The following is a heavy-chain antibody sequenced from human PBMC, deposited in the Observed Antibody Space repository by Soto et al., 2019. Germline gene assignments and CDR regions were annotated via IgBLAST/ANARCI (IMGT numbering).Heavy chain of an antibody. D-gene: IGHD6-19*01. CDR3: ARVGSSGWYIDFWFEP. CDR2: IKQDGSEK. V-gene: IGHV3-7*01. Sequence: GGSLRLSCAASGFTFSSYWMSWVRQAPGKGLEWVANIKQDGSEKYYVDSVKGRFTFSRDNAKNSLYLQMNSLRAEDTSVYYFARVGSSGWYIDFWFEPGGPGTLVTVSS. CDR1: GFTFSSYW. J-gene: IGHJ5*02.